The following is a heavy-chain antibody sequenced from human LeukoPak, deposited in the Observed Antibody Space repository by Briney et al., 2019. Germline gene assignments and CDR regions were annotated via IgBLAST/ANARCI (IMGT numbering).Heavy chain of an antibody. CDR3: ARGYVAVAGTQDY. Sequence: SVKVSCKASGGTFSSYAISWVRQAPGQGLEWMGGIIPIFGTANYAQKFQGRVTITADESTSTAYMELSSLRSEDTAVYYCARGYVAVAGTQDYWGQGTLVTVSS. V-gene: IGHV1-69*13. D-gene: IGHD6-19*01. CDR1: GGTFSSYA. CDR2: IIPIFGTA. J-gene: IGHJ4*02.